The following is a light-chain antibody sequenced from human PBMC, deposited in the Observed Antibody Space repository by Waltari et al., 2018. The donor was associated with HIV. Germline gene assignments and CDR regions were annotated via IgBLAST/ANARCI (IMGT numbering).Light chain of an antibody. CDR3: QQSYSAPYT. CDR1: HNIFAH. J-gene: IGKJ2*01. Sequence: DIQMTQSPSSLSASVGDRVPISCRASHNIFAHLNWYQQKEGKAPKLLIYASSALHSGVPSRSSGSGSGTHFTLTISGLQPEDFATYSCQQSYSAPYTFGQGTQLAI. V-gene: IGKV1-39*01. CDR2: ASS.